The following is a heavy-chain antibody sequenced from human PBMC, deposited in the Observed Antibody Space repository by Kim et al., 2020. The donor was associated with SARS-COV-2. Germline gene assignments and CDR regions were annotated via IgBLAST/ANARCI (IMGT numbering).Heavy chain of an antibody. J-gene: IGHJ5*02. CDR3: AKGTAAALGWFDP. D-gene: IGHD6-13*01. CDR2: ISWNSGSI. Sequence: GGSLRHSCAASGFTFDDYAMHWVRQAPGKGLEWVSGISWNSGSIGYADSVKGRFTISRDNAKNSPYLQMNSLRAEDTALYYCAKGTAAALGWFDPWGQGT. V-gene: IGHV3-9*01. CDR1: GFTFDDYA.